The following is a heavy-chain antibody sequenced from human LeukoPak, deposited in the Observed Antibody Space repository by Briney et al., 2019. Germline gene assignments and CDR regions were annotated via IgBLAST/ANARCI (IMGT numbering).Heavy chain of an antibody. V-gene: IGHV1-24*01. CDR2: FDPEDGET. CDR3: ATSRTAMVSGPEYYFDY. CDR1: GYTLTELS. J-gene: IGHJ4*02. Sequence: ASVKVSCKVSGYTLTELSMHWVRQAPGKGLEWMGGFDPEDGETICAQKFQGRVTMTEDTSTDTAYMELSSLRSEDTAVYYCATSRTAMVSGPEYYFDYWGQGTLVTVSS. D-gene: IGHD5-18*01.